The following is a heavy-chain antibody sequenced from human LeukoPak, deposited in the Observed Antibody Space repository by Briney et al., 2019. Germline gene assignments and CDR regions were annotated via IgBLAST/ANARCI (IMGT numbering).Heavy chain of an antibody. CDR2: ISSNGGST. CDR3: VGNRIRWAYYGSGSYPDY. CDR1: GFTFSSYA. D-gene: IGHD3-10*01. V-gene: IGHV3-64D*06. J-gene: IGHJ4*02. Sequence: GGSLRLSCSASGFTFSSYAMHWVRQAPGKGLEYVSAISSNGGSTYYADSVKGRFTISRDNSKNTLYLQMSSLRAEDTAVYYCVGNRIRWAYYGSGSYPDYWGQGTLVTVSS.